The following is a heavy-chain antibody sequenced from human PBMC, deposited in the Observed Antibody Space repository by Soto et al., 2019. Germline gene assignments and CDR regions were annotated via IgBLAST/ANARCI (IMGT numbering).Heavy chain of an antibody. D-gene: IGHD6-19*01. V-gene: IGHV4-59*08. CDR3: ARHSPGYSSGLYYFDY. J-gene: IGHJ4*02. CDR2: IFYSGSI. Sequence: SETLSLTCSVSGGSTSSYYWGWIRQPPGKELEWIGNIFYSGSINYNPSLKSRVIISVDTSKNQFSLRLSSVTAADTAVYYCARHSPGYSSGLYYFDYWGQGTLVTVSS. CDR1: GGSTSSYY.